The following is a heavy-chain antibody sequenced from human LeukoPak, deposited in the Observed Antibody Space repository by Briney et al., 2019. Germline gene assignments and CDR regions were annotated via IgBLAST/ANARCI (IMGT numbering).Heavy chain of an antibody. J-gene: IGHJ6*02. CDR1: GGSISSYY. CDR3: ARDSEGTYYGMDV. Sequence: SETLSLTCTVSGGSISSYYWSWIRQPPGKGLEWIGYIHYSGSTNYNPSLKSRVTISVDTSKNQFSLKLSTVTAADTAVYYCARDSEGTYYGMDVWGQGTTVTVSS. V-gene: IGHV4-59*01. CDR2: IHYSGST. D-gene: IGHD1-1*01.